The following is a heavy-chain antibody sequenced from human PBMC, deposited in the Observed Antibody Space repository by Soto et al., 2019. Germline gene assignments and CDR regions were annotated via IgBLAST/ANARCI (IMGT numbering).Heavy chain of an antibody. D-gene: IGHD6-6*01. CDR3: ARAKRGYSSSSRYLDD. Sequence: QVQLVQSGAEVKKPGASVKVSCKASGYTFTSYYMHWVRQAPGQGLEWMGIINPSGGSTRYAQKFQGRVTMTRDTSTSTVYRELSSLRSEDTAVYYCARAKRGYSSSSRYLDDWGQGTLVTVSS. J-gene: IGHJ4*02. CDR2: INPSGGST. V-gene: IGHV1-46*01. CDR1: GYTFTSYY.